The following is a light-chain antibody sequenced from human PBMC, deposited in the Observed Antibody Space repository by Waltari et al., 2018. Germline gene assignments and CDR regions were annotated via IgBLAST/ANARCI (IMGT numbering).Light chain of an antibody. J-gene: IGKJ3*01. CDR3: QQYYTTPLT. CDR2: WAS. Sequence: DIVMTQSPDSLAVSLGERATINCKSSQSVLYSSNNKNYLAWYQQNPGQPPKLLIYWASTRESGVPDRFSGSGSGTDFTLTISSLQAEDVAVYYCQQYYTTPLTFGPGTKVEIK. CDR1: QSVLYSSNNKNY. V-gene: IGKV4-1*01.